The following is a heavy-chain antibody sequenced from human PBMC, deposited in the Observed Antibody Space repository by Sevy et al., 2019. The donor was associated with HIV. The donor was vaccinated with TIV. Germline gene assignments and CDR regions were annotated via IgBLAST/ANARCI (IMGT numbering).Heavy chain of an antibody. D-gene: IGHD3-22*01. Sequence: GGSLRLSCAASGFTFSSYAMSWVRQAPGKGLEWVSAISGSGGSTYYADSVKGRFTISRDNSKNTLYLQMNSLRAEDTAVYYCANWSGWNYYDSHIDYWGQGPLVTVSS. J-gene: IGHJ4*02. CDR3: ANWSGWNYYDSHIDY. CDR1: GFTFSSYA. V-gene: IGHV3-23*01. CDR2: ISGSGGST.